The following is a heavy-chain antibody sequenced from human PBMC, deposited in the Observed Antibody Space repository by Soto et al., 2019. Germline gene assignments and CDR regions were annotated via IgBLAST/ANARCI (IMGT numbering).Heavy chain of an antibody. CDR2: ISYDGSNK. V-gene: IGHV3-30-3*01. J-gene: IGHJ4*02. CDR3: ARAPYGSGSTFDY. D-gene: IGHD3-10*01. CDR1: GFTFSSYA. Sequence: PGGSLRLSCAASGFTFSSYAMHWVRQAPGKGLEWVAVISYDGSNKYYADSVKGRFTISRDNSKNTLYLQMNSLRAEDTAVYYCARAPYGSGSTFDYWGQGTLVTVSS.